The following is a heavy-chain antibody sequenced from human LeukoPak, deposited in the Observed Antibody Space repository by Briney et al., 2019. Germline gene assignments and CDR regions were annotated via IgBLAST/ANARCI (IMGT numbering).Heavy chain of an antibody. CDR1: GFTVSTNY. CDR3: ARMYSDYFDY. V-gene: IGHV3-66*01. J-gene: IGHJ4*02. Sequence: GGSLRLSCAASGFTVSTNYMSWVRQAPGKGLEWVSIIYSGGRTHYADSVKGRFTISTDNSKNTLYLQMNSLRAEDTAVYYCARMYSDYFDYWGQGSLVTVSS. CDR2: IYSGGRT. D-gene: IGHD4-11*01.